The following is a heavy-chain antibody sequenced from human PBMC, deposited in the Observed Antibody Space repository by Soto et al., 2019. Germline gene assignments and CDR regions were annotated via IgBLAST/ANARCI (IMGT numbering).Heavy chain of an antibody. CDR1: GGSIISYY. J-gene: IGHJ4*01. V-gene: IGHV4-59*08. CDR3: ARQGNPRYCSGGACFAVVDY. CDR2: IYHSGST. D-gene: IGHD2-15*01. Sequence: QVQLQESGPGLVKPSETLSLTCTVSGGSIISYYWSWIRQPPGKGLEWIGYIYHSGSTNYNPSLQSRVTISVDTSKNQFSLNLSSVTAADTAVYYCARQGNPRYCSGGACFAVVDYWGHGTQVTVSS.